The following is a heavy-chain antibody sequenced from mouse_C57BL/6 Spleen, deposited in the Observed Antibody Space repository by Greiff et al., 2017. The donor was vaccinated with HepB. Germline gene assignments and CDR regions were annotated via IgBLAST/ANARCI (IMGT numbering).Heavy chain of an antibody. V-gene: IGHV1-52*01. CDR2: IDPSDSET. CDR3: ARGTTVVASDY. Sequence: VQLQQPGAELVRPGSSVKLSCKASGYTFTSYWMHWVKQRPIKGLEWIGNIDPSDSETHYNQKFKDKATLTVDKSSIKAYMQLSSLTSEDAAVYYCARGTTVVASDYWGQGTSVTVSS. CDR1: GYTFTSYW. J-gene: IGHJ4*01. D-gene: IGHD1-1*01.